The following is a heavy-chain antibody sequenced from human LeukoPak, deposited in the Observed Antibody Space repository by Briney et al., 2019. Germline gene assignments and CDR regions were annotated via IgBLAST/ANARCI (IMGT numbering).Heavy chain of an antibody. CDR1: GFTFSSHA. V-gene: IGHV3-64*01. CDR2: ISSDGGVT. Sequence: GGSLRLSCAASGFTFSSHAMNWVVQAPGKGLEYVSAISSDGGVTYYANSVKGRFTISRDNSKNTVHLQMGSLRGEDMAVYYCARDPHCGSTSCLSYFDYWSQGNLVTVSS. CDR3: ARDPHCGSTSCLSYFDY. J-gene: IGHJ4*02. D-gene: IGHD2-2*01.